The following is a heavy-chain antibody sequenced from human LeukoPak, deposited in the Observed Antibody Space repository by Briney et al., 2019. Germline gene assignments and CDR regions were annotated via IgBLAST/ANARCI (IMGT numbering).Heavy chain of an antibody. V-gene: IGHV1-69*05. D-gene: IGHD4-23*01. J-gene: IGHJ6*03. CDR3: ARAGGKGYYYYYMDV. Sequence: ASVKVSCKASGYTFTTYAINWVRQAPGQGLEWMGGIIPIFGTANYAQKFQGRVTITTDESTSTAYMELSSLRSEDTAVYYCARAGGKGYYYYYMDVWGKGTTVTVSS. CDR2: IIPIFGTA. CDR1: GYTFTTYA.